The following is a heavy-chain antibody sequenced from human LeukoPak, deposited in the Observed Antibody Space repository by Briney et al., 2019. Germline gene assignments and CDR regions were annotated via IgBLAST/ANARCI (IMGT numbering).Heavy chain of an antibody. J-gene: IGHJ3*02. CDR1: GFTFSSYS. CDR3: ARASSSSDDAFDI. CDR2: ISSSGSTI. V-gene: IGHV3-48*04. Sequence: GGSLRLSCAASGFTFSSYSMNWVRQAPGKGLEWVSYISSSGSTIYYADSVKGRFTISRDNAKNSLYLQMNSLRAEDTAVYYCARASSSSDDAFDIWGQGTMVTVSS. D-gene: IGHD6-6*01.